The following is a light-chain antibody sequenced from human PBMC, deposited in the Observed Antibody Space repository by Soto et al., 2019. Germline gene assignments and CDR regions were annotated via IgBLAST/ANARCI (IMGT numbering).Light chain of an antibody. V-gene: IGLV2-14*01. CDR2: DVS. CDR1: SSDVGGYNY. CDR3: YSYTTSSTYV. Sequence: QSALTQPASVSWSPGQSITISFSGNSSDVGGYNYVSWYQQHPGKAPQVMIYDVSNRPSGVSNRFSGSKSGNTASLTISGLQAEDEADYYCYSYTTSSTYVFGTGTKVTVL. J-gene: IGLJ1*01.